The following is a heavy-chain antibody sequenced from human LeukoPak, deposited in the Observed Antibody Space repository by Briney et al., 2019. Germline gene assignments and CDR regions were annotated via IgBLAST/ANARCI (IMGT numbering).Heavy chain of an antibody. J-gene: IGHJ4*02. V-gene: IGHV3-11*01. CDR2: ISSSGSTI. Sequence: GRSLRLSCTASGFTFGDYAMSWVRQAPGKGLEWVSYISSSGSTIYYADSVKGRFTISRDNAKNSLYLQMNSLRAEDTAVYYCARAMSYYYGSSGYYGYWGQGTLVTVSS. D-gene: IGHD3-22*01. CDR3: ARAMSYYYGSSGYYGY. CDR1: GFTFGDYA.